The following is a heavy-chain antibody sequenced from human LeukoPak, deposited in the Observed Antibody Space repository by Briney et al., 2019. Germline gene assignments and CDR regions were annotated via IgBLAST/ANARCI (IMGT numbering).Heavy chain of an antibody. CDR2: IIPIFGTA. J-gene: IGHJ4*02. CDR3: ARDLYYCDSSGYSPYYFDY. D-gene: IGHD3-22*01. V-gene: IGHV1-69*05. CDR1: GATFSSYA. Sequence: ASVKVSCKASGATFSSYAISWVRQAPGQGLEWMGRIIPIFGTANYAHKFQGRVTITTDESTSTAYMELSSLRSEDTAVYYCARDLYYCDSSGYSPYYFDYWGQGTLVTVSS.